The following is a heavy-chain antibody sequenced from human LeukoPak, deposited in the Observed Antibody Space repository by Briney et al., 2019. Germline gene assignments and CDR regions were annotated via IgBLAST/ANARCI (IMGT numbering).Heavy chain of an antibody. J-gene: IGHJ4*02. Sequence: SETLSLTCAVYGGSFSGYYWSWIRQPPGKGLEWIGEVNHSGSTNYNPSLKSRVTISVDTSKNQFSLKLSSVTAADTAVYYCARGDTMVRALDYWGQGTLVTVSS. CDR3: ARGDTMVRALDY. D-gene: IGHD3-10*01. V-gene: IGHV4-34*01. CDR1: GGSFSGYY. CDR2: VNHSGST.